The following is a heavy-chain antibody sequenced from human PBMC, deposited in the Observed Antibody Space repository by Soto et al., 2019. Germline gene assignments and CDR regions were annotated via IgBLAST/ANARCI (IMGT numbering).Heavy chain of an antibody. CDR3: AKGYCSATACTQGRKNWFDP. V-gene: IGHV3-23*01. CDR2: IDDSGFYT. J-gene: IGHJ5*02. Sequence: GGSLRLSCAASGFTFSTYAMSWVRQAPGKGLEWVSAIDDSGFYTYYADSVKGRFTVSRDNSKNTLYLQMNSLRAEDTAVYYCAKGYCSATACTQGRKNWFDPWGLGTLVNVSS. CDR1: GFTFSTYA. D-gene: IGHD2-15*01.